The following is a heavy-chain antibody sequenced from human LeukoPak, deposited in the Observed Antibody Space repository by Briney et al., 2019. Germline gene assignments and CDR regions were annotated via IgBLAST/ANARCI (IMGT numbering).Heavy chain of an antibody. Sequence: PGGSLRLSCAASGFTFSSYWMSWVPQAPGKGLEWVANIKQDGSEKYYVDSVKGRFTISRDNAKNSLYLQMNSLRAEDTAVYYCARDGALRYFGPEYFDYWGQGTLVTVSS. CDR3: ARDGALRYFGPEYFDY. V-gene: IGHV3-7*01. CDR2: IKQDGSEK. CDR1: GFTFSSYW. J-gene: IGHJ4*02. D-gene: IGHD3-9*01.